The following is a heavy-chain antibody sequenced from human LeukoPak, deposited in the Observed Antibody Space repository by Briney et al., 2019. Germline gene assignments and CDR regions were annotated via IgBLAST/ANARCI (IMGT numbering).Heavy chain of an antibody. CDR2: IYYTGSI. CDR3: ARDGRPFDY. J-gene: IGHJ4*02. D-gene: IGHD1-1*01. CDR1: GGSIRSYY. Sequence: PSETLSLTCTVSGGSIRSYYWSWIRQPPGEGLEWIGYIYYTGSINYNPSLKSRVTISADTSKNQFSLKLNSVTAADTAVYYCARDGRPFDYWGQGTLVTVPS. V-gene: IGHV4-59*01.